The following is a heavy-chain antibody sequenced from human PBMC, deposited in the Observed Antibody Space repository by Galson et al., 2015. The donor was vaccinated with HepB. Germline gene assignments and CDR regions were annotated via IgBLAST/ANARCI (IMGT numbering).Heavy chain of an antibody. CDR3: AKDRGYCSGGTCYWDF. D-gene: IGHD2-15*01. CDR1: GFTYRTYA. Sequence: SLRLSCAASGFTYRTYAMSWVRQAPGKGLEWVSSISASGGSIHNADSVKGRFTISRDNSKNTLYLQMNSLRAEDTAVYYCAKDRGYCSGGTCYWDFWGQGTLVTVSS. CDR2: ISASGGSI. J-gene: IGHJ4*02. V-gene: IGHV3-23*01.